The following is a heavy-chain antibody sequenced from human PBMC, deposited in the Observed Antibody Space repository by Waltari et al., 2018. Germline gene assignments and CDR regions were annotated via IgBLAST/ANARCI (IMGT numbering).Heavy chain of an antibody. V-gene: IGHV4-39*07. Sequence: QLQLQESGPGLVKPSETLSLTCTVSGGSISSSSYYWGWIRQPPGKGLEWIGSIHYSGSPYSTPALKSRVTISLDTSKNQFSLKLSSVTAADTAMYYCARMIYDFWSGYYSPGPYYFDYWGQGTLVTVSS. CDR2: IHYSGSP. D-gene: IGHD3-3*01. CDR1: GGSISSSSYY. CDR3: ARMIYDFWSGYYSPGPYYFDY. J-gene: IGHJ4*02.